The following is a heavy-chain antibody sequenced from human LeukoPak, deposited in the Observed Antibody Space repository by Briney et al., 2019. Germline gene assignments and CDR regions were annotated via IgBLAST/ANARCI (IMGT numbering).Heavy chain of an antibody. V-gene: IGHV3-30*18. D-gene: IGHD1-26*01. CDR2: ISYDGSNK. Sequence: PGGSLRLSCAASGFTFSSYGMHWVRQAPGKGLEWVAVISYDGSNKYYADSVKGRFTISRDNSKNTLYLQMNSLRAEDTAVYYCAKDRVGAADYWGQGTLVTASS. J-gene: IGHJ4*02. CDR3: AKDRVGAADY. CDR1: GFTFSSYG.